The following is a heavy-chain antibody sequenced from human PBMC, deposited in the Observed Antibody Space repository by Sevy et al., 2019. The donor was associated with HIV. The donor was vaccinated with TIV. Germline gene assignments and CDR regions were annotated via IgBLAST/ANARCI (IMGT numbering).Heavy chain of an antibody. Sequence: ASVKVSCKASGYTFTSYGISWVRQAPGQGLEWMGWISAYNGNTNYAQKLQGRVTMTTDTSTSTAYMGLRSLRSDDTAGYYCARLTYYDFWSGYYRESGYYYYYMDVWGKGTTVTVSS. CDR3: ARLTYYDFWSGYYRESGYYYYYMDV. J-gene: IGHJ6*03. CDR2: ISAYNGNT. V-gene: IGHV1-18*01. D-gene: IGHD3-3*01. CDR1: GYTFTSYG.